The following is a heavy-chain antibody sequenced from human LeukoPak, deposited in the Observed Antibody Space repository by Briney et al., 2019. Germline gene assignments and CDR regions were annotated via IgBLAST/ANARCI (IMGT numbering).Heavy chain of an antibody. CDR3: ARVPYYDYVWGSSPDYGMDV. V-gene: IGHV4-59*01. J-gene: IGHJ6*02. CDR1: GGSISSYY. D-gene: IGHD3-16*01. CDR2: IYYSGST. Sequence: SETLSLTCTVSGGSISSYYWSWIRQPPGKGLEWIGYIYYSGSTNYNPSLKSRVTISVDTSKNQISLKLNSVTAADTAVYYCARVPYYDYVWGSSPDYGMDVWAKGPRSPSP.